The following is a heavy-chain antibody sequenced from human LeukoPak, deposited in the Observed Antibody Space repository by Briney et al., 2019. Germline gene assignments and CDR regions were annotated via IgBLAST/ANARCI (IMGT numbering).Heavy chain of an antibody. D-gene: IGHD6-13*01. CDR3: AREIAAAGKGNWFDP. CDR1: GYTFTSYA. CDR2: IIPIFGTA. Sequence: SVKVSCKASGYTFTSYAMNWVRQAPGQGLEWMGGIIPIFGTANYAQKFQGRVTITADESTSTAYMELSSLRSEDTAVYYCAREIAAAGKGNWFDPWGQGTLVTVSS. V-gene: IGHV1-69*13. J-gene: IGHJ5*02.